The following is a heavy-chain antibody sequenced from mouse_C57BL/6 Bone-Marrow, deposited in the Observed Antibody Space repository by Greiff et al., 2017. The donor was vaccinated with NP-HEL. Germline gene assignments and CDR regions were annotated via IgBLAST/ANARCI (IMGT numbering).Heavy chain of an antibody. J-gene: IGHJ1*03. CDR1: GYTFTDYY. CDR3: ASPLWSYWYFDV. CDR2: INPNNGGT. Sequence: VQLQQSGPELVKPGASVKISCKASGYTFTDYYMNWVKQSHGKSLEWIGDINPNNGGTSYNQKFKSKATLTVDKSSSTAYMELRSLTSEDSAVYYCASPLWSYWYFDVWGTGTTVTVSS. D-gene: IGHD1-1*02. V-gene: IGHV1-26*01.